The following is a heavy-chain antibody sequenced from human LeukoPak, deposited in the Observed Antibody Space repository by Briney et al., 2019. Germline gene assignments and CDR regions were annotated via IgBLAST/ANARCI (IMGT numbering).Heavy chain of an antibody. CDR2: INHSGST. D-gene: IGHD1-26*01. CDR3: ARVNIVGATPPTDFDY. CDR1: GGSFSGYY. Sequence: SETLSLTCAVYGGSFSGYYWSWIRQPPGKGLEWIGEINHSGSTNYNPSLKSRVTISVDTSKNQFSLKLSSVTAADTAVYYCARVNIVGATPPTDFDYWGQGTLVTVSS. J-gene: IGHJ4*02. V-gene: IGHV4-34*01.